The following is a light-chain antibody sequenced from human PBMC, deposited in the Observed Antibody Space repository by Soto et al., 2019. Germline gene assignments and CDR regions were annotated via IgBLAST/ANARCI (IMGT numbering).Light chain of an antibody. CDR3: QQYMSYS. J-gene: IGKJ1*01. Sequence: EIVMTQSPATLSVSPGERATLSCRASQTIGSNLAWYQQKPGQPPRLLIYDASTRATDIPARFTGSGSGTEFTLTISSLQSEDFATYYCQQYMSYSFGQGTKVEIK. CDR1: QTIGSN. V-gene: IGKV3-15*01. CDR2: DAS.